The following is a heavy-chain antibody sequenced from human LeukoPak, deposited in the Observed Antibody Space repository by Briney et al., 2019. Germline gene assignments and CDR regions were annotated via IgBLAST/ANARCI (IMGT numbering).Heavy chain of an antibody. Sequence: SGGSLRLSCTASGFTFGDYAMSWVRQAPGKGLEWVGFIRSKAYGGTTEYAASVKGRFTISRDDSKSIAYLQMNSLKTEDTAVYYCTRDRYCSSTSCQWYFDYWGQGTLVTVSS. CDR1: GFTFGDYA. CDR3: TRDRYCSSTSCQWYFDY. D-gene: IGHD2-2*01. J-gene: IGHJ4*02. CDR2: IRSKAYGGTT. V-gene: IGHV3-49*04.